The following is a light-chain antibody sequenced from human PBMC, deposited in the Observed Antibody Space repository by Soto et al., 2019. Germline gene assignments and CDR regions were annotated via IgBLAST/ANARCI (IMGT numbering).Light chain of an antibody. CDR1: QSVSSSY. V-gene: IGKV3-20*01. J-gene: IGKJ5*01. CDR2: GAS. CDR3: QQYGSSIT. Sequence: EIVLTQSPGTLSLSPGERATLSWRASQSVSSSYLAWYQQEPGQAPRLLIYGASSRATGIPDRFSGSASGTDFTLTISRLEPEDFAVYYCQQYGSSITFGQGTRLEIK.